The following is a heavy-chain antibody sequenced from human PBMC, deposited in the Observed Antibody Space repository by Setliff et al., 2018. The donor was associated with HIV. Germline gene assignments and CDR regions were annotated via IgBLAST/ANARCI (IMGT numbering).Heavy chain of an antibody. V-gene: IGHV4-34*10. J-gene: IGHJ4*02. Sequence: SETLSLTCAVSGGSFSGYYWTWIRQTPGGGLQWIGEINEGGNTHHNPSLESRLTMSVDTSKKQFSLRLRSVTAADTAAYFCARVSTDYVWGSFLSSGPYYFDFWGQGALVTVSS. CDR2: INEGGNT. D-gene: IGHD3-16*01. CDR3: ARVSTDYVWGSFLSSGPYYFDF. CDR1: GGSFSGYY.